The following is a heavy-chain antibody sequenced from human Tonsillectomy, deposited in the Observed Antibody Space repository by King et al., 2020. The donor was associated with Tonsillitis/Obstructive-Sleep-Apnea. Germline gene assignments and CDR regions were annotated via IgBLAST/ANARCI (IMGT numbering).Heavy chain of an antibody. J-gene: IGHJ3*02. Sequence: QLQESGPGLVNPSGTLSLTCAVSGGPISSSNWWSSVGQPPGKGLALIGEIYHSERPHYNPSLKSRVTITVDKSKNQFSLKLSSVTAADTAVYYCAREIAAAGTVGAFDIWGQGTMVTVSS. CDR2: IYHSERP. V-gene: IGHV4-4*02. CDR3: AREIAAAGTVGAFDI. D-gene: IGHD6-13*01. CDR1: GGPISSSNW.